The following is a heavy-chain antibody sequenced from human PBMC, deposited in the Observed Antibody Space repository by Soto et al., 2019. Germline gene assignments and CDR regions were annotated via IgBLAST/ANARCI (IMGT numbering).Heavy chain of an antibody. CDR2: IYYSGST. J-gene: IGHJ3*02. V-gene: IGHV4-31*03. Sequence: SETLSLTCTVSGGSISSGGYYWSWIRQHPGKGLEWIGYIYYSGSTYYNPSLKSRVTISVDTSKNQFSLKLSSVTAADTAVYYCASLSSPDNHDAFDIWGQGTMVTVSS. CDR3: ASLSSPDNHDAFDI. D-gene: IGHD6-13*01. CDR1: GGSISSGGYY.